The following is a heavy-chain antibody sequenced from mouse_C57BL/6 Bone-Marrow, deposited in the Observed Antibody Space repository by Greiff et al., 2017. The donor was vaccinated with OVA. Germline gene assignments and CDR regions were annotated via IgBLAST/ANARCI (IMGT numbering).Heavy chain of an antibody. CDR2: INYDGSST. CDR3: ARGSYDYGFAY. Sequence: EVQRVESEGGLVQPGSSMKLSCTASGFTFSDYYMAWVRQVPEKGLEWVANINYDGSSTYYLDSLKSRFIISRDNAKNILYLQMSSLKSEDTATYYCARGSYDYGFAYSGQGTLVSVSA. D-gene: IGHD2-4*01. V-gene: IGHV5-16*01. CDR1: GFTFSDYY. J-gene: IGHJ3*01.